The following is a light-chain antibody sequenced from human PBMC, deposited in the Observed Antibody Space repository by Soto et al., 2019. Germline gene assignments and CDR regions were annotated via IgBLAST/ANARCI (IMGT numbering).Light chain of an antibody. Sequence: IEITQSPSSVSASVGDRVTITWRASQTLNNYLTWFQQKPGKAPKVLIYAASTLQSGVPSRFSGSGSGAEFTLTISSLQPEDFATYYCQLSFSPLHTFGGGTKVAIK. CDR2: AAS. J-gene: IGKJ4*01. CDR1: QTLNNY. V-gene: IGKV1-39*01. CDR3: QLSFSPLHT.